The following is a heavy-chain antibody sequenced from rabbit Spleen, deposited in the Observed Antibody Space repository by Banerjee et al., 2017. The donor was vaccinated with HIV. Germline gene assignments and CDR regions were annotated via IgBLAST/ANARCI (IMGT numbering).Heavy chain of an antibody. J-gene: IGHJ6*01. V-gene: IGHV1S40*01. D-gene: IGHD1-1*01. CDR3: ARDTSSSFSSYGMDL. Sequence: QSLEESGGGLVQPGGSLTLSCKASGFDFSAYGMSWVRQAPGKGLEWIGYIDAGSSAFTYFATWAKGRFTISKTSSTTVTLQMTRLTAADTATYFCARDTSSSFSSYGMDLWGPGTLVTVS. CDR2: IDAGSSAFT. CDR1: GFDFSAYG.